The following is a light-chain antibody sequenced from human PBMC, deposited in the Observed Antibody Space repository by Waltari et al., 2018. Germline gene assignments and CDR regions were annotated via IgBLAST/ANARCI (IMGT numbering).Light chain of an antibody. Sequence: NTKRSSGIPDRFSASKSGTSVSLAITGLQAEDEADYYCQSYDTKSSVIFGGGTRLTVL. CDR2: NT. J-gene: IGLJ2*01. V-gene: IGLV1-40*01. CDR3: QSYDTKSSVI.